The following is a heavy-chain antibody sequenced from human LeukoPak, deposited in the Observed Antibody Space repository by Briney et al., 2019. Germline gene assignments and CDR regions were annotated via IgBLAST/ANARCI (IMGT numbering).Heavy chain of an antibody. CDR2: ISSSSSYI. J-gene: IGHJ4*02. Sequence: GGSLRLSCAASGFSFSNYGIHWVRQAPGKGLEWVSSISSSSSYIYYADSVKGRFTISRDNAKNSLYLQMNSLRAEDTAVYYCAREGYDSSGYYLDWGQGTLVTVSS. CDR3: AREGYDSSGYYLD. CDR1: GFSFSNYG. D-gene: IGHD3-22*01. V-gene: IGHV3-21*01.